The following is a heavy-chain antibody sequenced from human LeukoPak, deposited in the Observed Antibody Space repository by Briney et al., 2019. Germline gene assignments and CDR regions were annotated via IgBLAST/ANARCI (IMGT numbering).Heavy chain of an antibody. CDR1: GFTFSSYS. CDR3: DSYVIRPPGLFDY. V-gene: IGHV3-21*05. J-gene: IGHJ4*02. Sequence: GGSPRLSCAAAGFTFSSYSMNWVRQAPGKGLEWVSYIDGSSSYIYYADSVRGRFTISRYNAKNSLYLQMNSLRAEDTSVYYCDSYVIRPPGLFDYWGQGILVTVSS. CDR2: IDGSSSYI. D-gene: IGHD5-18*01.